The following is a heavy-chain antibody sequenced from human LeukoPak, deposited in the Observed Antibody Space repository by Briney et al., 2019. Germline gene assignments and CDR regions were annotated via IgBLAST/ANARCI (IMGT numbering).Heavy chain of an antibody. CDR3: ARGWGAFDY. J-gene: IGHJ4*02. D-gene: IGHD7-27*01. Sequence: SGGSLRLSCAASGFTFNDAWMSWVRQAPGKGLEWVPVIYSGGTTYYADSVKGRFTISRDNSKNTLHLQMNSLRAEDTAVYYCARGWGAFDYWGQGTLVTVST. CDR2: IYSGGTT. V-gene: IGHV3-53*01. CDR1: GFTFNDAW.